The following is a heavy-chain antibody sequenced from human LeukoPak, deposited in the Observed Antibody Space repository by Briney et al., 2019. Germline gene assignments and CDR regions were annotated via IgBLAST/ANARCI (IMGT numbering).Heavy chain of an antibody. CDR1: GGSFSGYY. V-gene: IGHV4-34*01. CDR3: ARGYERFLEWLYFDY. D-gene: IGHD3-3*01. J-gene: IGHJ4*02. CDR2: INHSGST. Sequence: SETLSLTCAVYGGSFSGYYWSWIRQPPGKGLEWIGEINHSGSTNYNPSLKSRVTISVDTSKNQFSLRLSSVTAADTAVYYCARGYERFLEWLYFDYWGQGTLVTVSS.